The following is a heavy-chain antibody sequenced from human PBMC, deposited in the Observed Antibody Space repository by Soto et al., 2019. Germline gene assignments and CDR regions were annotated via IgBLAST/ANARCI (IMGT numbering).Heavy chain of an antibody. V-gene: IGHV4-59*08. Sequence: SETLSLTCTVSGDSISSYYWSWIRQPPGKGLEWIGYIYYSGSTNYNPSLKSRVTISVDTSKNQFSLKLSSVTAADTAVYYCARGTIVVVPASRWFDPWGQGTLVTVSS. J-gene: IGHJ5*02. D-gene: IGHD2-2*01. CDR1: GDSISSYY. CDR2: IYYSGST. CDR3: ARGTIVVVPASRWFDP.